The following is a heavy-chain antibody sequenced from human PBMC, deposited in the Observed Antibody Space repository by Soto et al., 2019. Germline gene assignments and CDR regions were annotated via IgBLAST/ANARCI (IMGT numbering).Heavy chain of an antibody. D-gene: IGHD3-10*01. CDR2: IIPIFGTA. CDR3: ARGLGITMVRGVITPYYFDY. J-gene: IGHJ4*02. Sequence: QVQLVQSGAEVKKPGSSVKVSCKASGGTFSSYAISWVRQAPGQGLEWMGGIIPIFGTANYAQKFQGRVTITADESTSTAYMELSSLRSEDTAVYYCARGLGITMVRGVITPYYFDYWGQGTLVTVSS. CDR1: GGTFSSYA. V-gene: IGHV1-69*01.